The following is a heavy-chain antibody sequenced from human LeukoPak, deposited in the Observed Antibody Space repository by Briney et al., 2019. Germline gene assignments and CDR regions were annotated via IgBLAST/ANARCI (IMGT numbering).Heavy chain of an antibody. CDR2: INAGNGNT. CDR3: ARDSYMRYGEYQTDWFNP. J-gene: IGHJ5*02. V-gene: IGHV1-3*01. CDR1: GYTFTSYA. D-gene: IGHD4-17*01. Sequence: ASVKVSCKASGYTFTSYAMHWVRQAPGQRLEWMGWINAGNGNTKYSQKFQGRVTITRDTSASRAYMELSSLRSEDTAVYYCARDSYMRYGEYQTDWFNPWGQGTLVTVSS.